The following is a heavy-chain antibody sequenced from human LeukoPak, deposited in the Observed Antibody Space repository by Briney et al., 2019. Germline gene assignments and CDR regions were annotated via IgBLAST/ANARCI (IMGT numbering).Heavy chain of an antibody. J-gene: IGHJ4*02. V-gene: IGHV3-21*01. D-gene: IGHD6-13*01. CDR2: ISSSSYI. Sequence: GGSLRLSCAASGFTFSSYSMNWVRQAPGKGLEWVSSISSSSYIYYADSVKGRFTISRDNAKNSLYLQMNSLRAEDTAVYYCARINSGSDFDYWGQGTLVTVSS. CDR3: ARINSGSDFDY. CDR1: GFTFSSYS.